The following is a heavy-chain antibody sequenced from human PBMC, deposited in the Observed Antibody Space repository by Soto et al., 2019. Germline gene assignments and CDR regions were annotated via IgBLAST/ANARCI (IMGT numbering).Heavy chain of an antibody. Sequence: SETLSLTCTVSGGSISSYYWSWIRQPPGKGLEWIGYIYYSGSTNYNPSLKSRVTISVDTSKNQFSLKLSSVTAADTAVYYCARVNLLWFGEKPHLGWFDPWGQGTLVTVSS. CDR3: ARVNLLWFGEKPHLGWFDP. D-gene: IGHD3-10*01. CDR2: IYYSGST. V-gene: IGHV4-59*01. J-gene: IGHJ5*02. CDR1: GGSISSYY.